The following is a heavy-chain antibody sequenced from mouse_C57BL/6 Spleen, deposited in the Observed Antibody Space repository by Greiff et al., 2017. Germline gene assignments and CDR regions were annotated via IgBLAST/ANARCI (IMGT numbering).Heavy chain of an antibody. D-gene: IGHD4-1*01. Sequence: VQLQQSGPGLVQPSQSLSITCTVSGFSLTSYGVHWVRQSPGKGLEWLGVIWRGGSTDNNAAFMSRLSITKDNSKSQVCFKMNRLQADDTAIYYCAKDSLTGGNWYFDVGGTGTTVTASS. CDR1: GFSLTSYG. CDR2: IWRGGST. J-gene: IGHJ1*03. CDR3: AKDSLTGGNWYFDV. V-gene: IGHV2-5*01.